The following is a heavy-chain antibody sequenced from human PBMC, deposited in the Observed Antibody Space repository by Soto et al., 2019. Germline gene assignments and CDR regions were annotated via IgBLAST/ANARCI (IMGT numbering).Heavy chain of an antibody. Sequence: ASVKVSCKASGYTFTSYYMHWVRQAPGQGLEWMGIINPSGGSTSYAQKLQGRVTMTRDTSTSTVYMELSSLRSEDTAVYYCASLKGDYVFMDYYGMDVWGQGTTVTVSS. J-gene: IGHJ6*02. CDR3: ASLKGDYVFMDYYGMDV. CDR1: GYTFTSYY. CDR2: INPSGGST. V-gene: IGHV1-46*01. D-gene: IGHD4-17*01.